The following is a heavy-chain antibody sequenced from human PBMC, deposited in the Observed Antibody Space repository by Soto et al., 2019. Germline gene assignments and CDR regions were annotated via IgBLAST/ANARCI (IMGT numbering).Heavy chain of an antibody. CDR2: IDRDGSTI. CDR1: GFPFDNYW. V-gene: IGHV3-74*03. J-gene: IGHJ5*02. D-gene: IGHD4-17*01. CDR3: ATDLNGDYVTS. Sequence: EVQLVESGGGLVQGGGSLRLSCAASGFPFDNYWMHWVRQAPGKGLQWAARIDRDGSTIQYADSVKGRFTISRDNGENTVHLQMSSLRVEDTAIYYCATDLNGDYVTSWGQGTLVTVSS.